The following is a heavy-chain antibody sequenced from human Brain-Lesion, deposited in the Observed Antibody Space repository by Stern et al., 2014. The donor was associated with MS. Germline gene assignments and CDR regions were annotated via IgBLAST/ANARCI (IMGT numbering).Heavy chain of an antibody. J-gene: IGHJ6*02. V-gene: IGHV1-2*02. CDR2: INPNTGGP. Sequence: QVQLGQSGAEVKKPGASVKVSCKTSGYIFTGYYIHWVRQAPGQGLEWMAWINPNTGGPKYAQKFQGRVTMGKDTSISTAYVELSSLTSDDTAVYYCARDQRGITIFGVVTDYYYLGMDVWGQGTTVTVSS. D-gene: IGHD3-3*01. CDR3: ARDQRGITIFGVVTDYYYLGMDV. CDR1: GYIFTGYY.